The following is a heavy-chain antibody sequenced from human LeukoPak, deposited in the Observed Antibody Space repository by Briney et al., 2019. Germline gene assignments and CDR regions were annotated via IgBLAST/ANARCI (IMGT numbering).Heavy chain of an antibody. J-gene: IGHJ3*02. CDR1: GGSISSYY. CDR2: IYTSGST. V-gene: IGHV4-4*07. Sequence: SETLSLTCTVSGGSISSYYWSWIRQPAGRGLEWIGRIYTSGSTNYNPSLKSRVTMSVGTSKNQFSLKLSSVTPADTAVYYCARDSMRWELMRDDAFDIWGQGTMVTVSS. CDR3: ARDSMRWELMRDDAFDI. D-gene: IGHD1-26*01.